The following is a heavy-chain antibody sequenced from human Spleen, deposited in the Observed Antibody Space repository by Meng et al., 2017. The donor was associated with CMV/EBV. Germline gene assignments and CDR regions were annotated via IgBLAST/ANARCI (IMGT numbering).Heavy chain of an antibody. CDR2: SNAGNGNT. Sequence: QGRLVQCGGGVEKPGASVKVSCKAYGYTFTSYAMHWVRQAPGQRLEWMGWSNAGNGNTKYSQEFQGRVTITRDTSASTAYMELSSLRSEDTAVYYCARAPGGYWYFDLWGRGTLVTVSS. CDR3: ARAPGGYWYFDL. CDR1: GYTFTSYA. J-gene: IGHJ2*01. D-gene: IGHD3-10*01. V-gene: IGHV1-3*02.